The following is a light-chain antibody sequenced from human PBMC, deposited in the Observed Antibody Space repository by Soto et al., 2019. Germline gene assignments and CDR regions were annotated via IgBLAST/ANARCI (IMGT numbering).Light chain of an antibody. CDR3: CSYADNYPLL. V-gene: IGLV2-11*01. Sequence: QSALTQPRSVSGSPGQSVTISCTGGSSDVGRYRYVSWYQQHPGKAPKFMIYDVNKRPSGVPDRFSGSKSGNTASLTISGLQAEDEADYYCCSYADNYPLLFGGGTKVTVL. CDR1: SSDVGRYRY. CDR2: DVN. J-gene: IGLJ2*01.